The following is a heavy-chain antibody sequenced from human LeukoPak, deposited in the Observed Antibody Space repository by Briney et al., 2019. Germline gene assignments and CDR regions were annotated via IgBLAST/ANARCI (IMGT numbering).Heavy chain of an antibody. CDR2: IYHSGST. CDR1: GYSISSGYY. CDR3: AREGDSNSVGWFDP. D-gene: IGHD6-13*01. J-gene: IGHJ5*02. V-gene: IGHV4-38-2*02. Sequence: SETLSLTCTVSGYSISSGYYWGCSRQPPGKGLEWIGSIYHSGSTYYNPSLKSRVTISVDTSKNQFSLKLSSVTAADTAVYYCAREGDSNSVGWFDPWGQGTLVTVSS.